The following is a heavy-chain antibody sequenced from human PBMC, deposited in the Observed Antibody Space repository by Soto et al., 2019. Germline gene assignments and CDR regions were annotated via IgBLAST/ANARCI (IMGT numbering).Heavy chain of an antibody. D-gene: IGHD6-6*01. Sequence: QVQLVESGGGVVQPGKSLRLSCAASGFTFSSYAMHWARQAPGKGLEWVTVISIRGGDEYYAESVRGRFTISRDDSKNTLYLKMDSLRVEDTAGYYCARGTIVARQHLDYWGQGTLVTVSS. J-gene: IGHJ4*02. CDR3: ARGTIVARQHLDY. CDR1: GFTFSSYA. V-gene: IGHV3-30*03. CDR2: ISIRGGDE.